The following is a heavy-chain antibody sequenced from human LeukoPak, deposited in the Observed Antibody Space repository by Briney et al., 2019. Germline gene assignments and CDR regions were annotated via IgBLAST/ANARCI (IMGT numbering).Heavy chain of an antibody. CDR2: IYYSGST. Sequence: SETLSLTCTVSGGSISSYYWSWIRQPPGKGLEWIGYIYYSGSTNYNPSLKSRVTISVDTSKNQFSLKLSSVTAADTAVYYCARLSGYGDYPYYFDYWGQGTLVTVSS. CDR1: GGSISSYY. CDR3: ARLSGYGDYPYYFDY. J-gene: IGHJ4*02. D-gene: IGHD4-17*01. V-gene: IGHV4-59*08.